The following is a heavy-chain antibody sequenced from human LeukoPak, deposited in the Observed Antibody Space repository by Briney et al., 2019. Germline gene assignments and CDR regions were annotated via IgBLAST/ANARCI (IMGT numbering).Heavy chain of an antibody. V-gene: IGHV3-48*01. D-gene: IGHD1-26*01. Sequence: GGSLRLSCAASGFTFSSYSMNWVRQAPGKGLEWVSYISSSSSTIYCADSVKGRFTISRDNAKNSLYLQMNSLRAEDTAVYYCAKDREWELLNPFDYWGQGTLVTVSS. CDR2: ISSSSSTI. CDR1: GFTFSSYS. CDR3: AKDREWELLNPFDY. J-gene: IGHJ4*02.